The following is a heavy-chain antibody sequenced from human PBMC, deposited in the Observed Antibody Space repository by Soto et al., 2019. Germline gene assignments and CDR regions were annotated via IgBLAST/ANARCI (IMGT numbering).Heavy chain of an antibody. J-gene: IGHJ5*02. CDR3: ARERPDGARLDP. CDR2: IYHSGST. CDR1: GGSISSGDYY. D-gene: IGHD6-6*01. V-gene: IGHV4-30-4*01. Sequence: QVQLQESGPGLVKPSQTLSLTCTVSGGSISSGDYYWSWIRQPPGKGLEWIGYIYHSGSTYYTSKSQFSLKLSSVTAADTAVYYCARERPDGARLDPWGQGTLVTVSS.